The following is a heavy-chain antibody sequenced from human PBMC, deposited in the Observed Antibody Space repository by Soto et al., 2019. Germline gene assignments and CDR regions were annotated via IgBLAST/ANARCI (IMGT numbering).Heavy chain of an antibody. Sequence: QVQLVQSGAEVKKPGSSVKVSCKASGGTFSSYAISWVRQAPGQGLEWMGGIIPIFGTANYAQKFQGRVTITEDETTSTAYRERSSLRSEDTAVYYCAAGYCGGDGYDARYYYYYYGMDVWGQGTTVTVSS. J-gene: IGHJ6*02. CDR1: GGTFSSYA. D-gene: IGHD2-21*02. V-gene: IGHV1-69*01. CDR3: AAGYCGGDGYDARYYYYYYGMDV. CDR2: IIPIFGTA.